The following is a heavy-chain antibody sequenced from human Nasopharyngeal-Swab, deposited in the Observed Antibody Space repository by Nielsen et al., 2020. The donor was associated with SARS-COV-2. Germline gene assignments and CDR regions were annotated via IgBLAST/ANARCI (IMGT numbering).Heavy chain of an antibody. Sequence: SETLSLTCTVSGGSISSYYWSWIRQPPGKGLEWIGNIYYSGSTNYNPSLKSRVTISVDTSKNQFSLKLSSVTAADTAVYYCARGVRLTRITMVRGPIESVYGMDVWGQGTTVTVSS. CDR3: ARGVRLTRITMVRGPIESVYGMDV. CDR1: GGSISSYY. D-gene: IGHD3-10*01. J-gene: IGHJ6*02. V-gene: IGHV4-59*12. CDR2: IYYSGST.